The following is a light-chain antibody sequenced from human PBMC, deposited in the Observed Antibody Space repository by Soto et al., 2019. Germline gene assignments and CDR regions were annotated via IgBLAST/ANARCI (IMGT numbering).Light chain of an antibody. CDR1: SSDVGDYNY. V-gene: IGLV2-14*01. Sequence: QSALTQPASVSGSPGQSITISCTGTSSDVGDYNYVSWYQQHPGKAPKLMIYDVSNRPSGVSYRFSGSKSANTASLTISGLQAEDEADYYCSSYTSSSTQVFGGGTQLTVL. CDR2: DVS. CDR3: SSYTSSSTQV. J-gene: IGLJ3*02.